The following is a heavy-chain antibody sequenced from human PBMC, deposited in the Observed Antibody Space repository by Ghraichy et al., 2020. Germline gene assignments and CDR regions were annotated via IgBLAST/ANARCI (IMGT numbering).Heavy chain of an antibody. V-gene: IGHV4-34*01. J-gene: IGHJ4*02. CDR1: GGSFSGYY. D-gene: IGHD3-10*01. Sequence: SETLSLTCAVYGGSFSGYYCSWIRHPPGKGLAWIGAINHSGRTNYNPSLKSRVTISVDTSKNPFSLKLSSVTAADTAVYYCARTPMVRGVSINRPFDYWGKGTLVTAAS. CDR3: ARTPMVRGVSINRPFDY. CDR2: INHSGRT.